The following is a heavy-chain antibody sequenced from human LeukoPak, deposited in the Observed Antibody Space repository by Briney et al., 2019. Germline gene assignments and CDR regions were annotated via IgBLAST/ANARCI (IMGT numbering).Heavy chain of an antibody. D-gene: IGHD6-25*01. J-gene: IGHJ4*02. CDR2: INSDGSST. V-gene: IGHV3-74*01. CDR3: ARVKQRPVSFDY. Sequence: GGSLRLSCAASGFTFSSYAMSWVRQAPGKGLVWVSRINSDGSSTSYADSVKGRFTISRDNAKNTLYLQMNSLRAEDTAVYYCARVKQRPVSFDYWGQGTLVTVSS. CDR1: GFTFSSYA.